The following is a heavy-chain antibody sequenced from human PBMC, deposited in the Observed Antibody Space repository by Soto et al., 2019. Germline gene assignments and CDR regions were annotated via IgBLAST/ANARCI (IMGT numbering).Heavy chain of an antibody. V-gene: IGHV1-2*02. J-gene: IGHJ6*02. CDR1: GYTFTGYY. Sequence: GASVKVSCKASGYTFTGYYMHWVRQAPGQGLEWMGWINPNSGGTNYAQKFQGRVTMTRDTSISTAYMELSRLRSDDTAVYYCARDYVWGSYRNPYGMDVWGQGTTVTVSS. CDR2: INPNSGGT. CDR3: ARDYVWGSYRNPYGMDV. D-gene: IGHD3-16*02.